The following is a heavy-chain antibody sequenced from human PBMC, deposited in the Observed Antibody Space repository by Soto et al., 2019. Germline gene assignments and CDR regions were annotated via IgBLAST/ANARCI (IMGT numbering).Heavy chain of an antibody. CDR2: ISPGSRYP. D-gene: IGHD2-15*01. V-gene: IGHV3-11*06. CDR1: GFTFGDSY. CDR3: VRGGGGGLFDP. Sequence: VGSLRLSCAVSGFTFGDSYMSWIRQAPGKGLEWLSYISPGSRYPAYADSVKGRFTISRDNAKRSLYLQMMSLTAEDTAIYYCVRGGGGGLFDPWGQGTMVTVSS. J-gene: IGHJ5*02.